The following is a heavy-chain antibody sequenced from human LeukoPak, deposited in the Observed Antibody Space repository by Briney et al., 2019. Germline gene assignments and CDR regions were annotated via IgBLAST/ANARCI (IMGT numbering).Heavy chain of an antibody. Sequence: GGSLRLSCAASGFTFSSYGMHWVRQAPGKGLEWVAVISYDGSNKYYADSVKGRFTISRDNSKNTVYLQMNSLRAEDTAVYYCARDYGSGSYSIYGMDVWGQGTTVTVSS. D-gene: IGHD3-10*01. CDR2: ISYDGSNK. CDR1: GFTFSSYG. J-gene: IGHJ6*02. V-gene: IGHV3-30*03. CDR3: ARDYGSGSYSIYGMDV.